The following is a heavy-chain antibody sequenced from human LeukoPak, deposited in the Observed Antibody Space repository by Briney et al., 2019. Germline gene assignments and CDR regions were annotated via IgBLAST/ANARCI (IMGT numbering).Heavy chain of an antibody. CDR2: IKSKTDGGTT. V-gene: IGHV3-15*01. D-gene: IGHD4-23*01. CDR3: TADLPGGYSDCFDY. J-gene: IGHJ4*02. Sequence: PGGSLRLSCAASGLTFSNAWMSWVCQAPGKGLEWVGRIKSKTDGGTTDYAAPVKGRFTISRDDSKNTLYLQMNSLKTEDTAVYYCTADLPGGYSDCFDYWGQGTLVTVSS. CDR1: GLTFSNAW.